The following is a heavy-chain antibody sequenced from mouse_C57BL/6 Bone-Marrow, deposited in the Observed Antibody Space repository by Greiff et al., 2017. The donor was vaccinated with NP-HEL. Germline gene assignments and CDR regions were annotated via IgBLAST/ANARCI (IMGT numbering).Heavy chain of an antibody. D-gene: IGHD2-3*01. CDR1: GYTFTSYW. Sequence: QVQLQQPGAELVKPGASVKVSCKASGYTFTSYWMHWVKQRPGQGLEWIGRIHPSDSDTNYNQKFKGKATLPVDKSSRPASMQLSSLTSEDAAVYYCATGDGYWYFDYWGQGTTLTVSS. V-gene: IGHV1-74*01. J-gene: IGHJ2*01. CDR2: IHPSDSDT. CDR3: ATGDGYWYFDY.